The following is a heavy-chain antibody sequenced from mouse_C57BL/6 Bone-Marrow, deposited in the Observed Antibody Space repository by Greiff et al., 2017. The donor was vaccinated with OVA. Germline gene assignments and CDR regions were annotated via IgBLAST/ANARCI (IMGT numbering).Heavy chain of an antibody. Sequence: EVQLLESGGGLVQPKGSLKLSCAASGFSFNTYAMNWVRQAPGKGLEWVARIRSKSNNYATYYDDSVKDRFTISRNDSESMLYLQMNNVKTEDTAMYYCVRHGYYAMDYWGQGTSVTVSS. CDR2: IRSKSNNYAT. V-gene: IGHV10-1*01. CDR1: GFSFNTYA. CDR3: VRHGYYAMDY. J-gene: IGHJ4*01.